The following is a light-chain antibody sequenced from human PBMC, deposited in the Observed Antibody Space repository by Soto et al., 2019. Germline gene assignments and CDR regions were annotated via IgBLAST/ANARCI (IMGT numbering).Light chain of an antibody. CDR1: SSNIGAGYD. CDR2: GNI. V-gene: IGLV1-40*01. Sequence: QSVLTQPPSVSGAPGQRVTFSCTGSSSNIGAGYDVHWYQQRPGTAPKLLIFGNINRPSGVPDRFSGSKSGTSASLAITGLQAEDEGDYYCQSYDCTLSARYVFGTGTKLTVL. CDR3: QSYDCTLSARYV. J-gene: IGLJ1*01.